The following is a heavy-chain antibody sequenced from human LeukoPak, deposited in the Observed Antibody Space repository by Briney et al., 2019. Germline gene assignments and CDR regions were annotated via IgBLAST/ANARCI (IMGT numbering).Heavy chain of an antibody. Sequence: SETLSLTCTVSGSSISSSSYYWGWIRQPPGKGLEWIGSIYYSGSTYYNPSLKSRVTISVDTSKNQFSLKLSSVTAADTAVYYCARAYFHIGYWGQGTLVTVSS. J-gene: IGHJ4*02. D-gene: IGHD3-9*01. V-gene: IGHV4-39*07. CDR2: IYYSGST. CDR1: GSSISSSSYY. CDR3: ARAYFHIGY.